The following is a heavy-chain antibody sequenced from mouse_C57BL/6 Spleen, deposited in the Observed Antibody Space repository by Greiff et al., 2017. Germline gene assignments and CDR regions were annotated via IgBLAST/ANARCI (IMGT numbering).Heavy chain of an antibody. Sequence: VQLQESGAELVKPGASVKLSCKASGYTFTEYTIHWVKQRSGQGLEWIGWFYPGSGSIKYNEKFKDKATLTADKSSSTVYMELSRLTSEDSAVYFCARHEEGGYYGSSSFAYWGQGTLVTVSA. CDR2: FYPGSGSI. D-gene: IGHD1-1*01. V-gene: IGHV1-62-2*01. CDR1: GYTFTEYT. J-gene: IGHJ3*01. CDR3: ARHEEGGYYGSSSFAY.